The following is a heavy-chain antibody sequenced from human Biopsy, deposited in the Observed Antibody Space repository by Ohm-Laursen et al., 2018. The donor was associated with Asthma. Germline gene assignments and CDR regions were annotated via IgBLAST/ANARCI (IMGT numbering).Heavy chain of an antibody. V-gene: IGHV3-30*18. J-gene: IGHJ3*02. D-gene: IGHD3-3*01. CDR2: MSFDGRQT. CDR1: GFSFGSYG. Sequence: SLRLSCAASGFSFGSYGMHWVRQAPGKGLEWVAVMSFDGRQTYYADSVKGRFTISRGNSKNTLYLQMNSLRAEDTAVYYCAKERYYDFWSGYPIWGQGTMVTVSS. CDR3: AKERYYDFWSGYPI.